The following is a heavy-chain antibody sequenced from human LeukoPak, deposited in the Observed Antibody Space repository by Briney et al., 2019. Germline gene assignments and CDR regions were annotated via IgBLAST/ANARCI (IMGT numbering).Heavy chain of an antibody. CDR2: INPNSGGT. CDR3: ARGGRGQGYRGAFDI. CDR1: GGTFSSYA. Sequence: ASVKVSCKASGGTFSSYAICWVRQAPGQGLEWMGWINPNSGGTNYAQKFQGRVTMTRDTSISTAYMELSRLRSDDTAVYYCARGGRGQGYRGAFDIWGQGTMVTVSS. V-gene: IGHV1-2*02. D-gene: IGHD6-13*01. J-gene: IGHJ3*02.